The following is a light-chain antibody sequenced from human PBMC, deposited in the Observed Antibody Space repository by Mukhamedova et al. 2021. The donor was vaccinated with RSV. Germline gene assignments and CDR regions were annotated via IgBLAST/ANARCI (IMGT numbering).Light chain of an antibody. J-gene: IGLJ1*01. Sequence: PSGVSNRFSGSKSGNTASLTISGLQPEDEADYYCSSYTSSHTYVFGSGTKVTVL. CDR3: SSYTSSHTYV. V-gene: IGLV2-14*01.